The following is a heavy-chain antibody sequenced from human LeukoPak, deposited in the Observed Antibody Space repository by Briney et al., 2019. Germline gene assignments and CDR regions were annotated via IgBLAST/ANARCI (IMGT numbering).Heavy chain of an antibody. Sequence: SVKVSCKASGGTFSSYAISWVRQAPGQGLEWMGGIIPIFGTANYAQKFQGRVTITADESTSTAYMELSSLRSKDTAVYYCAKDLTYSSSWYGDAFDIWGQGTMVTVSS. V-gene: IGHV1-69*13. CDR3: AKDLTYSSSWYGDAFDI. CDR1: GGTFSSYA. D-gene: IGHD6-13*01. J-gene: IGHJ3*02. CDR2: IIPIFGTA.